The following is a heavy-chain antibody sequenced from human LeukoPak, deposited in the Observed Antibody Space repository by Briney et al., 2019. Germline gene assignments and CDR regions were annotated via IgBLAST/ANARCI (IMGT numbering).Heavy chain of an antibody. J-gene: IGHJ4*02. D-gene: IGHD2-2*01. CDR2: IYNTGST. V-gene: IGHV4-59*01. CDR3: ARGTGTSCFN. Sequence: SETLSLTCTVSGGSISSYYWNWIRQPPGKGLEWIGYIYNTGSTNYNPSLKSRVTILLDTSKNQFSLKLSSVTAADTAVYYCARGTGTSCFNWGQGTLVTVS. CDR1: GGSISSYY.